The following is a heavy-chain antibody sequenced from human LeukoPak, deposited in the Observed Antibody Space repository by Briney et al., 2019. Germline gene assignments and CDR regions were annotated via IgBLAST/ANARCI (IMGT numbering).Heavy chain of an antibody. V-gene: IGHV3-30*02. J-gene: IGHJ5*02. CDR3: AKDPPMNSGWPNWFDP. D-gene: IGHD6-19*01. CDR1: GFTFSSYG. CDR2: IRYDGSNK. Sequence: GGSLRLSCAASGFTFSSYGMHWVRQAPGKGLEWVAFIRYDGSNKYYADSVKGRFTISRDNSKNTLYLQMNSLRAEDTAVYYCAKDPPMNSGWPNWFDPWGLGTLVTVSS.